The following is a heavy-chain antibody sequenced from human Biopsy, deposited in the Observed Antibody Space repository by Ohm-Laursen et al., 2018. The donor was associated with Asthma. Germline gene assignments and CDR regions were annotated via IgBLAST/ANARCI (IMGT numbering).Heavy chain of an antibody. CDR1: GGSMSSSSYS. J-gene: IGHJ4*02. CDR3: ARHWNWGSFFDY. D-gene: IGHD7-27*01. V-gene: IGHV4-39*01. CDR2: ISYTGNT. Sequence: SDTLSLTCTVSGGSMSSSSYSWGWIRQPPGKGLEWIGSISYTGNTDIPSLRSRVTLSVDTSKNNFSLKLTSVTAADTAVFYRARHWNWGSFFDYWGQGMLVTVSS.